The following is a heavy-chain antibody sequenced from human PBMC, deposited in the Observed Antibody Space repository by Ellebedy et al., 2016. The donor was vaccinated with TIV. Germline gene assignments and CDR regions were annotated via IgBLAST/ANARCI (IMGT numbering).Heavy chain of an antibody. CDR1: GASVSSAGHF. Sequence: MPSETLSLTCTVSGASVSSAGHFWSWVRQRPGKALEWIGYTYSTGNSHYNPSLKSRAAISFDTSKNQFYLSLNSVAAADTAVYYCASYSSRIRNFEYWGQGTLVTVSS. J-gene: IGHJ4*02. V-gene: IGHV4-31*03. CDR3: ASYSSRIRNFEY. D-gene: IGHD4-11*01. CDR2: TYSTGNS.